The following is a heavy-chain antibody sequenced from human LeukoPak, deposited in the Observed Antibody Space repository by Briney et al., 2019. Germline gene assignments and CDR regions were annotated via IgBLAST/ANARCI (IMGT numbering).Heavy chain of an antibody. CDR2: IYPGDSDT. CDR1: GYSFTSYW. J-gene: IGHJ6*03. CDR3: ARQAIYQLPITYYMDV. V-gene: IGHV5-51*01. D-gene: IGHD2-2*01. Sequence: GESLKISCKGSGYSFTSYWIGWVRQMPGKGLEWMGIIYPGDSDTRYSPSFQGQVTTSADKSISTAYLQWSSLKASDTAMYYCARQAIYQLPITYYMDVWGKGTTVTVSS.